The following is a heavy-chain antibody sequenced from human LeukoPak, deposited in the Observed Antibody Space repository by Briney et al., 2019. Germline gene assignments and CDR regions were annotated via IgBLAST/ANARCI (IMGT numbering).Heavy chain of an antibody. Sequence: PSETLSLTCALSTVSGSSGNFWSWVRPPPGEGLEWIGEVHKSGRTNYNPSLKTRVTISIDASKNQLSLELTSVTAADTAVYYCARELLGAPTPGAYWGRGLGSPSPQ. CDR3: ARELLGAPTPGAY. V-gene: IGHV4-4*02. D-gene: IGHD1-26*01. CDR2: VHKSGRT. J-gene: IGHJ4*02. CDR1: TVSGSSGNF.